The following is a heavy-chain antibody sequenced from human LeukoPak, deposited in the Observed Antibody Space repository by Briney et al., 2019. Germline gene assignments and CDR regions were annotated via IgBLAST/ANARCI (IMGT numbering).Heavy chain of an antibody. CDR3: AREAAAGTDLRA. CDR1: GYTLTGYY. J-gene: IGHJ5*02. D-gene: IGHD6-13*01. V-gene: IGHV1-2*02. Sequence: ASVKVSCKASGYTLTGYYMHWVRQAPGQGLEWMGWINPNSGGTNYAQKFQGRVTMTRDTSISTAYMELSRLRSDDTAVYYCAREAAAGTDLRAWGQGTLVTVSS. CDR2: INPNSGGT.